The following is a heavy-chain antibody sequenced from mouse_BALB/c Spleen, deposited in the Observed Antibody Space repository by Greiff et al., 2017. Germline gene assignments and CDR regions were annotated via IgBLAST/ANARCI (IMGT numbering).Heavy chain of an antibody. CDR2: ISNGGGST. J-gene: IGHJ3*01. Sequence: VKLVESGGGLVQPGGSLKLSCAASGFTFSSYTMSWVRQTPEKRLEWVAYISNGGGSTYYPDTVKGRFTISRDNAKNTLYLQMSSLKSEDTAMYYCATYDYDSWFAYWGQGTLVTVSA. D-gene: IGHD2-4*01. CDR1: GFTFSSYT. CDR3: ATYDYDSWFAY. V-gene: IGHV5-12-2*01.